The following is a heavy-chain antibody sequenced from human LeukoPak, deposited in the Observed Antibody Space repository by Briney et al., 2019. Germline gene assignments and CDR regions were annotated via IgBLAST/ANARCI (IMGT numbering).Heavy chain of an antibody. CDR2: IKSKTDGGTT. J-gene: IGHJ4*02. D-gene: IGHD3-3*01. Sequence: PGGSLRLSCAASGFTFSNAWMSWVRQAPGKGLEWVGRIKSKTDGGTTDYAAPVKGRFTISRDDSKNTLYLQMNSLKTEDTAVYYCTTGYDFWSGYWNYWGQGTLVTVSS. CDR1: GFTFSNAW. V-gene: IGHV3-15*01. CDR3: TTGYDFWSGYWNY.